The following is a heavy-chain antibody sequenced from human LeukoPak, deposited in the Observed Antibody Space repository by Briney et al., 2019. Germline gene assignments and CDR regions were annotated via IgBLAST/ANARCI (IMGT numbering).Heavy chain of an antibody. J-gene: IGHJ5*02. V-gene: IGHV3-23*01. D-gene: IGHD3-10*01. CDR1: GGSISSTN. CDR3: AKDYEPLLGVQRWGDWFDP. CDR2: ISATGSTT. Sequence: PSETLSLTCAVSGGSISSTNWWSWVRQPPGKGLESVSLISATGSTTYYAESVRGRFTISRDNSKNTLYLQMNTLRVEDTAVYYCAKDYEPLLGVQRWGDWFDPWGQGTLVTVAS.